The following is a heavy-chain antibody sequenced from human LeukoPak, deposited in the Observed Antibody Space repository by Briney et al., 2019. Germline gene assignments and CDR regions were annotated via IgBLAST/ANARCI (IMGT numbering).Heavy chain of an antibody. Sequence: SETLSLTCTVSGGSISSYYWSWIRQPPGEGLEWIGYIYYSGSTNYNPSLKSRVTISVDTSKNQFSLKLSSVTAADTAVYYCARHTAMAGDAFDIWGQGTMVTVSS. J-gene: IGHJ3*02. CDR3: ARHTAMAGDAFDI. D-gene: IGHD5-18*01. V-gene: IGHV4-59*08. CDR1: GGSISSYY. CDR2: IYYSGST.